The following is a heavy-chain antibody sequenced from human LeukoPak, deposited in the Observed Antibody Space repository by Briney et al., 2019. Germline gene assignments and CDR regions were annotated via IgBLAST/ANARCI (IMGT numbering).Heavy chain of an antibody. CDR3: VKDSWRYDY. CDR1: EFTFNHYA. J-gene: IGHJ4*02. CDR2: ISGGGGST. Sequence: PGGSLRLSCAASEFTFNHYAMSWVRQAPGKGLEWVSSISGGGGSTYYADSVKGRFTISRDNSKNTLYLQMNSLRAEDTAVYYCVKDSWRYDYWGQGTLVTVSS. V-gene: IGHV3-23*01.